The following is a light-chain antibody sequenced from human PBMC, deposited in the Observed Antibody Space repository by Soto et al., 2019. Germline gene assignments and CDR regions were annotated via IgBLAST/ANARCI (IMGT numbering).Light chain of an antibody. CDR1: QDISSY. J-gene: IGKJ2*01. CDR3: QQLRSYPYT. V-gene: IGKV1-9*01. CDR2: AAV. Sequence: DIQLTQSPSFLSASVGDRVTITCRASQDISSYFAWYQQKAGQAPNLLIYAAVTLQSGVPPRFSGSGSGSDYPLTISSLQPEDFATYDCQQLRSYPYTFGQGTKLEIK.